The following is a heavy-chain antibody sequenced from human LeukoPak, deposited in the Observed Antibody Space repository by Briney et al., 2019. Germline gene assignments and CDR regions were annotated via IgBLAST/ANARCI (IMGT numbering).Heavy chain of an antibody. CDR3: ERLQLRHCSRTSCANDFVY. CDR2: IFNSGST. D-gene: IGHD2-2*01. Sequence: PSETLSLTCTVSGVSISSDSYYWRWLRQPAGKGLEWIGRIFNSGSTNSVPSLKSLVTISLNTSNNQFSLNLSSVTAEDTAVYYCERLQLRHCSRTSCANDFVYWGQGTLVTVSS. J-gene: IGHJ4*02. V-gene: IGHV4-61*02. CDR1: GVSISSDSYY.